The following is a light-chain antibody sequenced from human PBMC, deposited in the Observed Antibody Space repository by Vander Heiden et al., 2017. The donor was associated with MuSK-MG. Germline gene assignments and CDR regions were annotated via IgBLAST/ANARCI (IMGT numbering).Light chain of an antibody. V-gene: IGLV1-44*01. Sequence: QSVLTQPPSASGTPGQRVTSSCSGSSSNIGSKTVNWYQQLPGTAPKRLIYSNNQRPSGVPDRFSGSKSGTSASLAISGLQSEDEADYYCAAWDDSLNGVVFGGGTKLTGL. J-gene: IGLJ2*01. CDR1: SSNIGSKT. CDR2: SNN. CDR3: AAWDDSLNGVV.